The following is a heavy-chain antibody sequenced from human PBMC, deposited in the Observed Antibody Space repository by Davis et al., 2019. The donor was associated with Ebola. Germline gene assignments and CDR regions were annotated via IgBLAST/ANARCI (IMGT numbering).Heavy chain of an antibody. CDR2: ISSSSSTI. J-gene: IGHJ4*02. D-gene: IGHD4-17*01. CDR1: GFTFSSYS. V-gene: IGHV3-48*02. Sequence: PGGSLRLSCAASGFTFSSYSMNWVRQAPGKGLEWVSYISSSSSTIYYADSVKGRFTISRDNAKNSLYLQMNSLRDEDTAVYYCARVGDYGDYPLHFDYWGQGTLVTVSS. CDR3: ARVGDYGDYPLHFDY.